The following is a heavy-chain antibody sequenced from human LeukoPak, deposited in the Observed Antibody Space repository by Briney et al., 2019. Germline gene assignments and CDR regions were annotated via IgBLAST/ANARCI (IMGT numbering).Heavy chain of an antibody. CDR1: GYRFSGYY. D-gene: IGHD1-1*01. J-gene: IGHJ6*02. V-gene: IGHV1-2*02. CDR3: ARWNDPTQNYYHYGMDV. CDR2: INPNSGGS. Sequence: AASVKVSCKASGYRFSGYYMYWVRQAPGQGLEWMGWINPNSGGSKYAQKFQGRVTTTRDTSISTAYMGLNSLRSDDTAVYYCARWNDPTQNYYHYGMDVWGQGTTVTVSS.